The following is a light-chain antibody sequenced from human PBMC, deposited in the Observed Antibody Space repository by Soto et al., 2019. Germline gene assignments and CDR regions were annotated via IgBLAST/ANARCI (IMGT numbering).Light chain of an antibody. CDR3: QSYDSSLSGYI. CDR2: GNS. Sequence: QSLLTQPPSVSGAPGQRVTISCTGSSSNIGAGYDVHWYQQLPGTAPKLLIYGNSNRPSGVPDRFSGSKPGTSASLAIIGLQAEDEADYYCQSYDSSLSGYIFGTGTKLTVL. V-gene: IGLV1-40*01. J-gene: IGLJ1*01. CDR1: SSNIGAGYD.